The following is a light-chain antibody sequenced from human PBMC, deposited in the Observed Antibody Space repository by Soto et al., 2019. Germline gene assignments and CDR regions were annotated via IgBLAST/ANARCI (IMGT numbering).Light chain of an antibody. CDR2: GNS. V-gene: IGLV1-40*01. Sequence: QPVLTQPPSVSGAPGQRGTISCTGSSSNIGAGYDVHWYQQLPGTAPKLLIYGNSNRPSGVPDRFSGSKSGTSASLAITGLQAEDEADYYCQSYDSSLSVVVFGGGTKVTVL. J-gene: IGLJ2*01. CDR3: QSYDSSLSVVV. CDR1: SSNIGAGYD.